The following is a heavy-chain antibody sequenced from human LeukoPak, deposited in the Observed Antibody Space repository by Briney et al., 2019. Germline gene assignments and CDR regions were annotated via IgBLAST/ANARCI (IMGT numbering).Heavy chain of an antibody. CDR1: GGSITSHY. J-gene: IGHJ4*02. CDR2: INHNGYS. CDR3: ARSVYPHYYFDY. V-gene: IGHV4-59*11. D-gene: IGHD3-16*01. Sequence: SETLFLTCTVSGGSITSHYWNWIRQPPGKGLEWIGYINHNGYSNSNPSLKSRVTISRDTPKNQFSLKLNSVTAADTAVYYCARSVYPHYYFDYWGQATLVTVSP.